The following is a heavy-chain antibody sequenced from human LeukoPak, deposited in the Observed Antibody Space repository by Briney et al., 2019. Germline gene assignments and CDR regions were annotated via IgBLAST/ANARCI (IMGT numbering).Heavy chain of an antibody. CDR2: INHSGST. J-gene: IGHJ5*02. CDR1: GGSFSGYY. D-gene: IGHD3-10*02. Sequence: PSETLSLTCAVYGGSFSGYYWSWIRQPPGKGLEWIGEINHSGSTNYNPSLKSRVTISVDTSKNQFSLKLSSVTAADTAVYYCANMVGRLRFDPWGQGTLVTVPS. V-gene: IGHV4-34*01. CDR3: ANMVGRLRFDP.